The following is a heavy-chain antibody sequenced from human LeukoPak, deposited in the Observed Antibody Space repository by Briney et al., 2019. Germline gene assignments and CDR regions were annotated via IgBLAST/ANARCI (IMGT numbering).Heavy chain of an antibody. CDR1: GGSFSSPNYY. V-gene: IGHV4-61*02. CDR2: IYTTGFT. CDR3: ARGDYNFL. D-gene: IGHD3-3*01. Sequence: SETLSLTCTVSGGSFSSPNYYWSWIRQPAGKGLEWIGRIYTTGFTNYHPSLKSRVTVSIDTSKNQFYLKLTSVTAADTAVYYCARGDYNFLWGQGTLVTVSS. J-gene: IGHJ4*02.